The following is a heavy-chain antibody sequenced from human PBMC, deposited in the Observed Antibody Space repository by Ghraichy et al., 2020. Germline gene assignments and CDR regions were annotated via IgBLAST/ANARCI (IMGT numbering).Heavy chain of an antibody. Sequence: GGSLRLSCAASGFNFNTYSMNWVRQAPGKGLEWLGYISPSSSSAHYADSVKGRFTISRDNAKKSLYLQMTSLTDEDTAVYYCAREGDSGSYTAYWGQGTLVTVSS. V-gene: IGHV3-48*02. CDR1: GFNFNTYS. D-gene: IGHD1-26*01. J-gene: IGHJ1*01. CDR2: ISPSSSSA. CDR3: AREGDSGSYTAY.